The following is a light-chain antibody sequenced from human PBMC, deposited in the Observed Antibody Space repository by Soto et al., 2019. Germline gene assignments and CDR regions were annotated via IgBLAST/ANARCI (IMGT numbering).Light chain of an antibody. J-gene: IGLJ2*01. V-gene: IGLV2-14*01. CDR2: EVS. Sequence: QSVLTQPASVSGSPGQSITISCTGTSSDVGGYNYVSWYQQHPGKAPKLMIYEVSNRPSGVSNRFSGSKSGNTASLTISGLQAEDEADYYCSSYAGSRNLVFGGGTKVTVL. CDR3: SSYAGSRNLV. CDR1: SSDVGGYNY.